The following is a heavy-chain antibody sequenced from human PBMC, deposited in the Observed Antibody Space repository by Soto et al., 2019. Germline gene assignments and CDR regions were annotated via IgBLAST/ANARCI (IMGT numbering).Heavy chain of an antibody. CDR1: EFTFRSYS. CDR2: ISYDGSNK. J-gene: IGHJ4*02. CDR3: ACDSSGYYYAGYFDY. V-gene: IGHV3-30*03. D-gene: IGHD3-22*01. Sequence: PGGSLRLSCAASEFTFRSYSMHWVRQAPGKGLEWVAVISYDGSNKYYADSVKGRFTISRDNSKNTLYLQMNSLRAEDTAVYYCACDSSGYYYAGYFDYWGQGTLVTVSS.